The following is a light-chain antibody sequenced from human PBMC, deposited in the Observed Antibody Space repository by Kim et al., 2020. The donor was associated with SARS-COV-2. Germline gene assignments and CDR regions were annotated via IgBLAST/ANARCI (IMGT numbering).Light chain of an antibody. J-gene: IGKJ1*01. CDR1: QSISNW. CDR3: QQYSSYS. Sequence: LSASVGDRVTITCRTSQSISNWLAWYQQEPGKAPKLLIYKASNLESGVPSRFSGSGSGTEFTLTISSLQPDDFATYYCQQYSSYSFGQGTKVDIK. CDR2: KAS. V-gene: IGKV1-5*03.